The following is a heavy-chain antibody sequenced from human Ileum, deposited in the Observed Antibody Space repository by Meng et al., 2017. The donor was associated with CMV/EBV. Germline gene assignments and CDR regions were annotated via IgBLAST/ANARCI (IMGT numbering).Heavy chain of an antibody. CDR1: GFTFIRYW. CDR3: ARLFADTPYFDY. CDR2: INPDGSTT. J-gene: IGHJ4*02. D-gene: IGHD2-15*01. Sequence: CPASGFTFIRYWLHCVRRAPGKRLVWVSRINPDGSTTNYADSVKGRFTISRDNAKNTLYLQMNSLRVDDTAVYYCARLFADTPYFDYWGQGILVTVSS. V-gene: IGHV3-74*01.